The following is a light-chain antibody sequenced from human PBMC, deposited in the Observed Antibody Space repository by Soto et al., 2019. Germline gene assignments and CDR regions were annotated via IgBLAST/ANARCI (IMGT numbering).Light chain of an antibody. J-gene: IGLJ1*01. CDR1: SSDVGSSNL. CDR3: CSYAGSSTHV. CDR2: EVS. V-gene: IGLV2-23*02. Sequence: ALTQPASVSGSPGQSITFSCTGTSSDVGSSNLVSWHQQHPGKAPKLLIYEVSKRPSGVSNRFSGSKSGNTASLTISGLQAEDEADYYCCSYAGSSTHVFGTGTKGHRP.